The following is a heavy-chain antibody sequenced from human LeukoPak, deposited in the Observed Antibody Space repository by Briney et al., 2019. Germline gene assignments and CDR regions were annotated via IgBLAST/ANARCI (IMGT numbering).Heavy chain of an antibody. CDR1: RFTFSSYS. CDR2: ISSSSSSI. D-gene: IGHD3-22*01. J-gene: IGHJ4*02. Sequence: GGSLRLSCAASRFTFSSYSMNWVRQAPGKGLEWVSSISSSSSSIYYADSVKGRFTISRDNAKNSLYLQMNSLRAEDTAVYYCARDLDWHYDSSGYYYRGEGMDYFDYWGQGTLVTVSS. CDR3: ARDLDWHYDSSGYYYRGEGMDYFDY. V-gene: IGHV3-21*01.